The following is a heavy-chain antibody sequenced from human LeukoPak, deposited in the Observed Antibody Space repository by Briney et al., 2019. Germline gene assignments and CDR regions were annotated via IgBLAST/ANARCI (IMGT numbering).Heavy chain of an antibody. Sequence: PSQTLSLTCAVSGGSISSGGYSWSWIRQPPGKGLEWIGYIYHSGSTYYNPSLKSRVTISVDRSKNQFSLKLSSVTAADTAVYYCARVTYASSGSRTNGEFDPWGQGTLVTVSS. CDR3: ARVTYASSGSRTNGEFDP. D-gene: IGHD3-22*01. CDR2: IYHSGST. CDR1: GGSISSGGYS. V-gene: IGHV4-30-2*01. J-gene: IGHJ5*02.